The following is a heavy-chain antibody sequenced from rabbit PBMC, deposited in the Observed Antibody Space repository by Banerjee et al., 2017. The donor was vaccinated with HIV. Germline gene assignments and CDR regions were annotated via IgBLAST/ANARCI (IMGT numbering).Heavy chain of an antibody. CDR1: GFSFISSYW. Sequence: QSLEESGGDLVKPGASLTLTCTASGFSFISSYWMCWVRQAPWKGLEWIGCISTSSGSTYYATWAKGRFTISKTSSTTVTLQMTSLTAADTATYFCARDYIDGYSNIVYDLWGQGTLVTVS. CDR3: ARDYIDGYSNIVYDL. J-gene: IGHJ6*01. V-gene: IGHV1S40*01. D-gene: IGHD7-1*01. CDR2: ISTSSGST.